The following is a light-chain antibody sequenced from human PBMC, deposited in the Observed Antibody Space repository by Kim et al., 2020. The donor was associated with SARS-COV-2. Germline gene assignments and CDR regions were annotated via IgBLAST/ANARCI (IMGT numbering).Light chain of an antibody. CDR1: QGISNY. Sequence: DIQMTQSPSSLSASLGDRVTITCRASQGISNYLAWYQQKPGKAPKLLIYAASTLQSGVPSRFSGSGSGSDFTLTNTSLQPEDVGNYYCQNYDAGPYTFGQGTKLEI. CDR3: QNYDAGPYT. J-gene: IGKJ2*01. V-gene: IGKV1-27*01. CDR2: AAS.